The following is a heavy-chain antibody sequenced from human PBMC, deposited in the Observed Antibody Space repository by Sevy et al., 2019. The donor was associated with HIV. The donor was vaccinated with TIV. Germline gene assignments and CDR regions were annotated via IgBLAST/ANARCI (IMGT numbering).Heavy chain of an antibody. CDR1: GFNFNIYS. CDR2: LSFGCGKI. CDR3: AREGCTRPHDY. Sequence: GGSLRLSCAVSGFNFNIYSMSRVRQAPGKGLEWVSTLSFGCGKINYEDSVKGRFIISRDDSKNTLYLQMNSLRAEYTAVYFCAREGCTRPHDYWGQGTLVTVSS. D-gene: IGHD2-8*01. J-gene: IGHJ4*02. V-gene: IGHV3-23*01.